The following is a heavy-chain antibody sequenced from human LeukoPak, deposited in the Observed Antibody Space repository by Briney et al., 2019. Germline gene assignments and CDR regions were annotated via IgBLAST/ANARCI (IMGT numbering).Heavy chain of an antibody. CDR2: ISYDGSHK. D-gene: IGHD6-19*01. CDR1: GFTFSNYG. Sequence: GGSLRLSCAASGFTFSNYGMHWVRPAPGKGLEWVALISYDGSHKYYADSVKGRFTISRDNSKNTLYLQMNGLRAEDTAVFYCATLYSSGSYPSPYDYWGQGTLVTVSS. J-gene: IGHJ4*02. CDR3: ATLYSSGSYPSPYDY. V-gene: IGHV3-30*03.